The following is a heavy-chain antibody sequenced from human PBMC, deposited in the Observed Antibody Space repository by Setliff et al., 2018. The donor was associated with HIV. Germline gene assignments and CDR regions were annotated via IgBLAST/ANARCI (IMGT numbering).Heavy chain of an antibody. J-gene: IGHJ4*02. CDR1: GFTFSSYS. CDR3: AKGTYCSGGNCYSGFLDY. Sequence: PGGSLRLSCAASGFTFSSYSMYWVRQAPGEGQEWVAFISYDGSNEYYADSVKGRFTISRDTSKNTLYLQMNSLRAEDTAMYYCAKGTYCSGGNCYSGFLDYWGQGTLVTVSS. V-gene: IGHV3-30*18. D-gene: IGHD2-15*01. CDR2: ISYDGSNE.